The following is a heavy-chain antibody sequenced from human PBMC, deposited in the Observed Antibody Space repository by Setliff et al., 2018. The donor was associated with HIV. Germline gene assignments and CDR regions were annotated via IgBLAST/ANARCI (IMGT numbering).Heavy chain of an antibody. CDR1: GGSISSYY. V-gene: IGHV4-59*01. Sequence: SETLSLTCTVSGGSISSYYWSWIRQPPGKGLEWIGYIYYSGSTNYNPSLKSRVTISVDTSKNQFSLKLSSFIAADTAVYYCARIFGDQGYYYGMDVWGQGTTVTVSS. D-gene: IGHD3-3*01. CDR2: IYYSGST. J-gene: IGHJ6*02. CDR3: ARIFGDQGYYYGMDV.